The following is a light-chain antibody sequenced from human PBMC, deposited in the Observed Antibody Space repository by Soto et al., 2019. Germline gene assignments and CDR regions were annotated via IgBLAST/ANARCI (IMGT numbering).Light chain of an antibody. CDR1: TSNIGSGYD. V-gene: IGLV1-40*01. CDR3: QSYDTTLSAI. J-gene: IGLJ2*01. Sequence: QSVLTQPPSVSGAPGQKVTISCTGSTSNIGSGYDVHWYQQLPGTAPKLLIYGNTNRPSGVPDRFSGSQSGTSASLAITGLRSEDEADYYCQSYDTTLSAIFGGGTKVTVL. CDR2: GNT.